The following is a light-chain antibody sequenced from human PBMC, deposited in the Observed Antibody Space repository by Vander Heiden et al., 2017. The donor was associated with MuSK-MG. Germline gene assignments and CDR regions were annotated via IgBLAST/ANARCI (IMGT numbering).Light chain of an antibody. J-gene: IGKJ4*01. CDR3: QQDENIPLT. V-gene: IGKV1-33*01. CDR1: QSIDDY. Sequence: DIQLTQSPSSLSASLGDRVTITCQASQSIDDYLNWYQQKPGKAPKLLIYDASNLAAGVPSRFSGSESGAEFTLTISNLQPEDSATYYCQQDENIPLTFGGGTKVEIK. CDR2: DAS.